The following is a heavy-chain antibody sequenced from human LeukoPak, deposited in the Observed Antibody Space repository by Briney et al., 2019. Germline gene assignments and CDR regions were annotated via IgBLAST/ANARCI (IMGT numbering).Heavy chain of an antibody. D-gene: IGHD3-22*01. CDR2: ISSSGTTI. J-gene: IGHJ4*02. CDR1: GFTFSDYY. V-gene: IGHV3-11*01. CDR3: ERARPSATYYYDSSGYLV. Sequence: GGSLRLSCAASGFTFSDYYMSWIRQAPGKGLEWVSYISSSGTTIYYADSVKGRFTISRDNAKNSLYLQMNSLRAEDTAVYYCERARPSATYYYDSSGYLVWGQGTLVTVSS.